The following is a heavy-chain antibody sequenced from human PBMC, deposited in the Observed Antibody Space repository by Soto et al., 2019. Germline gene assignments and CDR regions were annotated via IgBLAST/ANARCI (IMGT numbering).Heavy chain of an antibody. J-gene: IGHJ6*02. CDR3: ARAPGTPSYGRDV. CDR2: INHSGST. D-gene: IGHD2-15*01. CDR1: GGSFSGYY. V-gene: IGHV4-34*01. Sequence: QVQLQQWGAGLLKPSETLSLTCAVYGGSFSGYYWSWIRQPPGKGLEWIEEINHSGSTNYNPSLKRRVTISVDTSKNQFSLKLSSVTAADTAVYYCARAPGTPSYGRDVWGQGTTVTVSS.